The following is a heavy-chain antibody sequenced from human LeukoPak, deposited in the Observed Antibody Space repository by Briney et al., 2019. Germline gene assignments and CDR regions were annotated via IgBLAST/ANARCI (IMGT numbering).Heavy chain of an antibody. Sequence: GASVKVSCKASGYTFTKYGITWVRQAPGQRPEWVGWISAYNGHTESAQKFQGRVTMTTDTSTNTAYMELRSLRSDDTAVYYCARTGIDYGDYGLLDYWGQGSLVTVSS. V-gene: IGHV1-18*01. CDR3: ARTGIDYGDYGLLDY. CDR1: GYTFTKYG. J-gene: IGHJ4*02. D-gene: IGHD4-17*01. CDR2: ISAYNGHT.